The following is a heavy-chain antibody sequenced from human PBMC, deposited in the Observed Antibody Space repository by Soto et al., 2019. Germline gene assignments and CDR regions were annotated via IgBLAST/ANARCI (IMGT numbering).Heavy chain of an antibody. CDR1: GFPFRRYD. D-gene: IGHD3-10*01. V-gene: IGHV3-33*06. J-gene: IGHJ6*02. CDR3: AKVLYASESFDSEEAPYGMDV. Sequence: PGGSLRLSCAASGFPFRRYDMHWVRQAPGKGLEWVAVLWFDGSNEYYADSVQGRFTISRDNSKNTLYLQMDSLRAEDTAVYYCAKVLYASESFDSEEAPYGMDVWGQGTTVTVSS. CDR2: LWFDGSNE.